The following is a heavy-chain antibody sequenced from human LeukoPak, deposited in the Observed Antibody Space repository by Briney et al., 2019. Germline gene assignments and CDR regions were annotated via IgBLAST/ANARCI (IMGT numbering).Heavy chain of an antibody. D-gene: IGHD7-27*01. CDR1: GFTFDDYA. J-gene: IGHJ4*02. V-gene: IGHV3-9*01. Sequence: GGSLRLSCAASGFTFDDYAMHWVRQTPGKGLEWVSGISWNSGSIVYADSVKSRFTISRDNAKSSLYLQMNSLIAEDTALYYCTKGTWGNPFDYWGQGTLVTVSS. CDR2: ISWNSGSI. CDR3: TKGTWGNPFDY.